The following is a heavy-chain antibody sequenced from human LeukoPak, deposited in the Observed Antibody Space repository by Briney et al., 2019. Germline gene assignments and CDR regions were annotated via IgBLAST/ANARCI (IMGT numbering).Heavy chain of an antibody. J-gene: IGHJ4*02. D-gene: IGHD3-10*01. CDR1: GFTFSSYG. V-gene: IGHV3-30*18. Sequence: GGSLRLSCAASGFTFSSYGMHWVRQAPGKGLEWVAVISYDGSNKYYADSVKGRFTISRDNSKNTLYLQMNSLRAEDTAVYYCAKGSPMVRGVADYWGQGTLVTVSS. CDR2: ISYDGSNK. CDR3: AKGSPMVRGVADY.